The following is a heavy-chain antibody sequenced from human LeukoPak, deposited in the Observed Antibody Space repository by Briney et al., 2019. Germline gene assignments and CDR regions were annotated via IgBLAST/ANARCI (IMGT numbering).Heavy chain of an antibody. CDR1: DGSLNNYY. Sequence: SETLSLTCAVYDGSLNNYYWNWIRQPPGKGLEWIGEINHSGETYYNPSLKSRVTISVDTSKNQISLSVSSVTAADTAVYFSARGPGSGSYYAWFDSWGQGTLVTVSS. CDR2: INHSGET. V-gene: IGHV4-34*01. J-gene: IGHJ5*01. CDR3: ARGPGSGSYYAWFDS. D-gene: IGHD1-26*01.